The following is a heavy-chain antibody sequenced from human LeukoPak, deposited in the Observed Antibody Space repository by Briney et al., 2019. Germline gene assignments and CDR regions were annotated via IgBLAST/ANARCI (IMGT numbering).Heavy chain of an antibody. V-gene: IGHV3-21*01. CDR3: AREVSEGFDF. CDR2: FGTRSTSI. J-gene: IGHJ4*02. Sequence: GGSLRLPCTASGFTFSGYSMNWIRQAPGKGLEWVSSFGTRSTSIYHAGSVKGRFAISRDNAKNSLYLRMNSLRAEDTALYYCAREVSEGFDFWGQGTLVTVSS. D-gene: IGHD3-22*01. CDR1: GFTFSGYS.